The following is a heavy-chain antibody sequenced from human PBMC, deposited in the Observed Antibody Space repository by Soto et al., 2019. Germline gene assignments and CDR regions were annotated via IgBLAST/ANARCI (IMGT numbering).Heavy chain of an antibody. CDR2: ISYSGYS. CDR3: ARHGFGPLHGLVDV. D-gene: IGHD3-10*01. V-gene: IGHV4-59*08. CDR1: GGSIDNYY. Sequence: QVQFQESGPGLVKPSETLSLTCTVSGGSIDNYYCSWFRQPQGKGLEWIGYISYSGYSAYNFSLKRRVTMSMDTSKTQFYLTLESVTATDTAVYYCARHGFGPLHGLVDVWGQGTTVIVSS. J-gene: IGHJ6*02.